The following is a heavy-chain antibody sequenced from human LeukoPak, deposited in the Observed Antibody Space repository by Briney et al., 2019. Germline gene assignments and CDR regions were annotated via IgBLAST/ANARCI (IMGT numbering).Heavy chain of an antibody. V-gene: IGHV3-30*18. CDR3: AKDWAATGRRNWFDP. J-gene: IGHJ5*02. CDR2: ISYDGSNK. D-gene: IGHD6-13*01. Sequence: PGGSLRLSCAASGFTFSSYGMHWVRQTPGKGLEWVPVISYDGSNKYYADSVKGRFTISRDNSKNTLYLQMNSLRAEDTAVYYCAKDWAATGRRNWFDPWGQGTLVTVSS. CDR1: GFTFSSYG.